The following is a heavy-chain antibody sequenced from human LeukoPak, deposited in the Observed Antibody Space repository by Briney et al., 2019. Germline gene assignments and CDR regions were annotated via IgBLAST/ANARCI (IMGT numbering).Heavy chain of an antibody. CDR2: INPSGGST. D-gene: IGHD3-10*01. V-gene: IGHV1-46*01. J-gene: IGHJ4*02. CDR3: ARDLGGSGSYHRGARGTPNSPSYYFDY. Sequence: ASVKVSCKASGYTFTSYYMHWVRQAPGQGLEWMGIINPSGGSTSYAQKFQGRVTMTRDTSTSTVYMELSSLRSEDTAVYYCARDLGGSGSYHRGARGTPNSPSYYFDYWGQGTLVTVSS. CDR1: GYTFTSYY.